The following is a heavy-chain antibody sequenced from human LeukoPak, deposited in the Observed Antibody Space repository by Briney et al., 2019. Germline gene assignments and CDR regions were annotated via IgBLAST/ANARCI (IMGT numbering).Heavy chain of an antibody. Sequence: SETLSLTCTVSGGSVSNYYWSWIRQSPGKGLEWIGYIYYTETSYNPSLKSRVTISADTSKNNFSLKLTSVTAADTAIYYCTRDLGNWFIDYWGQGTLVTVSS. CDR2: IYYTET. CDR3: TRDLGNWFIDY. D-gene: IGHD3-10*01. J-gene: IGHJ4*02. V-gene: IGHV4-59*02. CDR1: GGSVSNYY.